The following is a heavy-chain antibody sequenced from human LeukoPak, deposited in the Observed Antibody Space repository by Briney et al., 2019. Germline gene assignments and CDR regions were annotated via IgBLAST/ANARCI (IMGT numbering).Heavy chain of an antibody. CDR3: VVVFDY. Sequence: GGSLRLSCTASGFTFSDYEMNWVRQATGKGLEWVAYISNSGSTINYADSVKGRFTISRDSAKKSLYLQMNSLRAEDTAVYYCVVVFDYWGQGTLVTVSS. J-gene: IGHJ4*02. V-gene: IGHV3-48*03. CDR1: GFTFSDYE. D-gene: IGHD3-22*01. CDR2: ISNSGSTI.